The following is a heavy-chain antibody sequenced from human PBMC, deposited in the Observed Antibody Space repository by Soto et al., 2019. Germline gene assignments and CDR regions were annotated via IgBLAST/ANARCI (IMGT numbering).Heavy chain of an antibody. D-gene: IGHD1-7*01. V-gene: IGHV3-23*01. Sequence: PGGSLRLSCAASGFTFSSYGMTWVRQAPGKGLEWVSFSSATGAGTYYADSVKGRFTISRDNSKNRLYLQMTSLRADDTAVYYCAKDRRAGGNYGFYSDFWGQGALVTVSS. CDR2: SSATGAGT. J-gene: IGHJ4*02. CDR1: GFTFSSYG. CDR3: AKDRRAGGNYGFYSDF.